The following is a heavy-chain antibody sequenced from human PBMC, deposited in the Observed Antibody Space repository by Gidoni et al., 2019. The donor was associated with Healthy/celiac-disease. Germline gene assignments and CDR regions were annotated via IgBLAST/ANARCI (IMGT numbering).Heavy chain of an antibody. Sequence: QVQLVQSGAEVKKPGASVTVSCKASGYTFTSYGISWVRQAPGQGLEWMGWISAYNGNTNYAQKLQGRVTMTTDTSTSTAYMELRSLRSDDTAVDYCARDQLLGYNWNDRWNDAFDIWGQGTMVTVSS. CDR1: GYTFTSYG. V-gene: IGHV1-18*01. CDR2: ISAYNGNT. J-gene: IGHJ3*02. D-gene: IGHD1-1*01. CDR3: ARDQLLGYNWNDRWNDAFDI.